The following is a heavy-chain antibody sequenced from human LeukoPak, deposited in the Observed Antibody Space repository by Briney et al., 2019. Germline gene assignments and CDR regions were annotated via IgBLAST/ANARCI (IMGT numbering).Heavy chain of an antibody. D-gene: IGHD6-6*01. CDR2: INHSGST. J-gene: IGHJ5*02. Sequence: ASETLSLTCAVYGGSFSGYYWSWIRQPPGKGLEWIGEINHSGSTNYNPSLKSRVTISVDTSKNQFSLKLSSVTAADTAVYYCARGKFWQLVLGPRVNWFDPWGQGTLVTVSS. V-gene: IGHV4-34*01. CDR1: GGSFSGYY. CDR3: ARGKFWQLVLGPRVNWFDP.